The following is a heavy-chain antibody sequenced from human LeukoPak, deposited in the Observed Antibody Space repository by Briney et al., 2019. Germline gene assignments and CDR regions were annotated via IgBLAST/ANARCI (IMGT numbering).Heavy chain of an antibody. J-gene: IGHJ4*02. D-gene: IGHD3-22*01. CDR1: GFTFSSYA. CDR2: ISYDGSNK. Sequence: PGGSLRLSCAASGFTFSSYAMHWVRQAPGKGLEWVAVISYDGSNKYYADSVKGRFTISRDNSKNTLYLQMNSLRAEDTAVYSCARAFYYDSSGPFDYWGQGTLVIVSS. V-gene: IGHV3-30-3*01. CDR3: ARAFYYDSSGPFDY.